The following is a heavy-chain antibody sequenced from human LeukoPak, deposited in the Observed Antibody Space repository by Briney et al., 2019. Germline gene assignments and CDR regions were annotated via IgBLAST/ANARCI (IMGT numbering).Heavy chain of an antibody. V-gene: IGHV3-66*02. J-gene: IGHJ4*02. Sequence: PGGSLRLSCAASGFTVTNNDMSWVRQAPGKGLEWVSVIYSGNNTNYADCVKGRFTISRDNSKNTLYLQMNSLRAEDTAVYYCTKGGTGWNYFDCWGQGTLVTVSS. CDR3: TKGGTGWNYFDC. CDR1: GFTVTNND. CDR2: IYSGNNT. D-gene: IGHD6-19*01.